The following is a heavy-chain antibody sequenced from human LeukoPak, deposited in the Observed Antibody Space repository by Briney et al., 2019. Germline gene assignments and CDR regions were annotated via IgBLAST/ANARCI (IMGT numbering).Heavy chain of an antibody. J-gene: IGHJ4*02. CDR1: GYSFTSYW. Sequence: GESLKISCXGSGYSFTSYWIGWVRQMPGKGLEWMGIIYPGDSDTRYSPSFQGQVTTSADKSISTAYLQWSSLKASDTAMYYCARPPSYCSSTSCYTGRYFDYWGQGTLVTVSS. D-gene: IGHD2-2*02. V-gene: IGHV5-51*01. CDR2: IYPGDSDT. CDR3: ARPPSYCSSTSCYTGRYFDY.